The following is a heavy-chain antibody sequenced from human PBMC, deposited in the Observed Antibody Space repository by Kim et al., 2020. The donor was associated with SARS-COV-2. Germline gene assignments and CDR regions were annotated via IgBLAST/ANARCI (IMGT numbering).Heavy chain of an antibody. CDR3: AKARRPDSNWLDP. D-gene: IGHD3-3*01. V-gene: IGHV3-9*01. J-gene: IGHJ5*02. Sequence: AESVKGHFTISKDNAKNTLYRQMTSLRDDDTALYYCAKARRPDSNWLDPWGQGTLVTVSS.